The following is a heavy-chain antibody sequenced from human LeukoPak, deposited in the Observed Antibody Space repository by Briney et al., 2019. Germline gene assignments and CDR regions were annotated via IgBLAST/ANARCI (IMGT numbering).Heavy chain of an antibody. Sequence: GGSLRLSCAASGFSFNSAAMTWVRQAPGKGLEWVSLVSSSGANTYYADSVKGRFTISRDNSKNTLYLQMNSLRAEDTAIYYCAKDIQGSNWGQGTLVTVSS. D-gene: IGHD2-21*01. V-gene: IGHV3-23*01. CDR2: VSSSGANT. CDR3: AKDIQGSN. J-gene: IGHJ4*02. CDR1: GFSFNSAA.